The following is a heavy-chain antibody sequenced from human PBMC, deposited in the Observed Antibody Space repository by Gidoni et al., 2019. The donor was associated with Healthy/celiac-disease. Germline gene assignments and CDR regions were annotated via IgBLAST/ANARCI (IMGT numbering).Heavy chain of an antibody. D-gene: IGHD6-13*01. CDR3: ARAASDIAAAGKETPDYYYYMDV. V-gene: IGHV3-48*02. CDR2: ISSSSSTI. Sequence: EVQLVESGGGLVQPGGSLRLSCAASGFSFSSYSMNWVRQAPGKGLEWVSYISSSSSTIYYADSVKGRFTISRDNAKNSLYLQMNSLRDEDTAVYYCARAASDIAAAGKETPDYYYYMDVWGKGTTVTVSS. J-gene: IGHJ6*03. CDR1: GFSFSSYS.